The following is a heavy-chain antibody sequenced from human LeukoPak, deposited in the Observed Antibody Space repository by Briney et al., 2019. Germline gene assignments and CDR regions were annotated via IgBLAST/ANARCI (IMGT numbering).Heavy chain of an antibody. V-gene: IGHV4-39*01. Sequence: SETLSLTCTVSGGSISSSSYYWGWIRQPPGKGLEWIGSIYYSGSTYYNPSLKSRVTISVDTSKNQFSLKLSSVTAADTAVYYCARGRQRYSSSWYFDYWGQGTLVTVSS. CDR2: IYYSGST. CDR1: GGSISSSSYY. J-gene: IGHJ4*02. CDR3: ARGRQRYSSSWYFDY. D-gene: IGHD6-13*01.